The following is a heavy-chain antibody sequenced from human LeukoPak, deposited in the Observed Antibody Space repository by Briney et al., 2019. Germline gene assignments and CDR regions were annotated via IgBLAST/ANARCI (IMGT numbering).Heavy chain of an antibody. D-gene: IGHD2-21*02. CDR3: ARETPLLAYCGGDCFINWFDP. J-gene: IGHJ5*02. Sequence: ASVKVSCKASGYTFTTYDINWVRQATGQGLEWMGWMNPNSGNTGYAQKFQGRVTMTRNTSISTAYMELSSLRSEDTAVYYCARETPLLAYCGGDCFINWFDPWGQGTLVTVSS. V-gene: IGHV1-8*01. CDR1: GYTFTTYD. CDR2: MNPNSGNT.